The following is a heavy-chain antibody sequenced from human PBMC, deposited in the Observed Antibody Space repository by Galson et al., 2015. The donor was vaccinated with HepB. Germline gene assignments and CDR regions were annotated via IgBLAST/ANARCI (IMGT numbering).Heavy chain of an antibody. Sequence: SETLSLTCTVSGGSISSSSYYWGWIRQPPGKGLEWIGSIYYSGSTYYNPSLKSRVTISVDTSKNQFSLKLSSVTAADTAVYYCARLGDYGDSETPFDYWGQGTLVTVSS. V-gene: IGHV4-39*01. CDR1: GGSISSSSYY. J-gene: IGHJ4*02. D-gene: IGHD4-17*01. CDR3: ARLGDYGDSETPFDY. CDR2: IYYSGST.